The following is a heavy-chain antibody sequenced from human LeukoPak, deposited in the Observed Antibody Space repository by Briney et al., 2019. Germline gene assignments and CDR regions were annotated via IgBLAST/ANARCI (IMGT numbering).Heavy chain of an antibody. CDR1: GGSISSYY. J-gene: IGHJ5*02. D-gene: IGHD3-22*01. CDR3: ARGCRGSVVVVMRYNWFDP. Sequence: SETLSLTCTASGGSISSYYWSWIRQPPGKGLEWIGEINHSGSTNYNPSLKSRVTISVDTSKNQFSLKLSSVTAADTAVYYCARGCRGSVVVVMRYNWFDPWGQGTLVTVSS. V-gene: IGHV4-34*01. CDR2: INHSGST.